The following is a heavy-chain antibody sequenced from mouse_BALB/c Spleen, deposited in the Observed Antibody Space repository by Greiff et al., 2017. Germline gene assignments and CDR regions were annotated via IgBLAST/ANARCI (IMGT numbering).Heavy chain of an antibody. Sequence: QVQLKQSGAELAKPGASVKMSCKASGYTFTSYWMHWVKQRPGQGLEWIGYINPSTGYTEYNQKFKDKATLTADKSSSTAYMQLSSLTSEDSAVYYCARYVFDWGQGTLVTVSA. CDR3: ARYVFD. V-gene: IGHV1-7*01. CDR2: INPSTGYT. J-gene: IGHJ3*01. CDR1: GYTFTSYW.